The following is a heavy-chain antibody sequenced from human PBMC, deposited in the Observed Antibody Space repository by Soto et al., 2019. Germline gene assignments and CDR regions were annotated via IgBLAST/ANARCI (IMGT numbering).Heavy chain of an antibody. V-gene: IGHV3-23*01. CDR1: GFTFSSYA. D-gene: IGHD2-21*02. CDR3: ASDPESPADY. Sequence: EVQLLESGGGLIQPGGSLRLSCATSGFTFSSYAMSWVRQAPGKGLEWVSAISGSGGSTYYADSVKGRFTISRDNAKNSLYLQMNSLRAEDTAVYYCASDPESPADYWGQGTLVTVSS. J-gene: IGHJ4*02. CDR2: ISGSGGST.